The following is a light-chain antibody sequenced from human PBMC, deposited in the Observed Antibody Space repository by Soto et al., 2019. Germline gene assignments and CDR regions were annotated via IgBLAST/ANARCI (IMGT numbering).Light chain of an antibody. Sequence: EIVLTQSPATLSLSPGERATLSCRASQSVSRYLAWYQQKPGQAPRLLIYDASNGATGIPARFSGSGSGTDFTLTISSLEPEDFAVYYCQQRSNWPPTFGQGTKVDI. CDR2: DAS. CDR3: QQRSNWPPT. V-gene: IGKV3-11*01. J-gene: IGKJ1*01. CDR1: QSVSRY.